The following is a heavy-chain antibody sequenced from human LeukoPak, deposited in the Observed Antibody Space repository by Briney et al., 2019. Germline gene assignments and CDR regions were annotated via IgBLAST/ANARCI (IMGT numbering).Heavy chain of an antibody. CDR3: ARDWHYYDISGYRTGDH. V-gene: IGHV3-66*01. CDR1: GLTVSSNY. D-gene: IGHD3-22*01. J-gene: IGHJ4*02. CDR2: IYSGGST. Sequence: GGSLRLSCAASGLTVSSNYMSWVRQAPGKGLEWVSLIYSGGSTYYADSVKGRFTISRDNSKNMLYLQMNSLRAEDTAVYYCARDWHYYDISGYRTGDHWGQGTLVTVSS.